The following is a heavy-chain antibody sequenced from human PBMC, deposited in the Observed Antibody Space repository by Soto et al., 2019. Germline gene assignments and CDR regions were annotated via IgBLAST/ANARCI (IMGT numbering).Heavy chain of an antibody. CDR2: INSDGSST. CDR3: ARDGGWTDY. J-gene: IGHJ4*02. D-gene: IGHD6-19*01. CDR1: GFTFSSYW. Sequence: EVQLVESGGGLVQPGGSLRLSCAASGFTFSSYWMHWVRQAPGKGLVWVSRINSDGSSTSYADSMKGRFTISGDNAKNPLYLLMNRLRGEDTALYYCARDGGWTDYWGQGTLVTVSS. V-gene: IGHV3-74*01.